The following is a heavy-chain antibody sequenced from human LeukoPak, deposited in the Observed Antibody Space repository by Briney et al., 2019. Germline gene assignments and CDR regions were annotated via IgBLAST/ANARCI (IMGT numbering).Heavy chain of an antibody. J-gene: IGHJ4*02. CDR1: GFTFSSYA. CDR3: AKVEGGSSWYYFDY. Sequence: GGSLRLSCAASGFTFSSYAMSWVRQAPGKGLEWVSVISDSGGSTYYADSVKGRFTISTDNSKNTLYLQMNSLRAEDTAVYYCAKVEGGSSWYYFDYWGQGTLVTVSS. V-gene: IGHV3-23*01. CDR2: ISDSGGST. D-gene: IGHD6-13*01.